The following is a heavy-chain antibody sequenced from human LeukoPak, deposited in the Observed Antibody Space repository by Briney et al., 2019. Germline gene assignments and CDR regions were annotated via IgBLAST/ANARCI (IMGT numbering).Heavy chain of an antibody. Sequence: PSETLSLTCTVSGGSISSSSYYWGWIRQPPGKGLEWIGCIYRSGNTYYNPSLRSRVTISVDTSKNQFSLKLSSVTAADCASPLGYCSSTACYGDYWGQGTLVTVSS. J-gene: IGHJ4*02. CDR3: YCSSTACYGDY. CDR2: IYRSGNT. V-gene: IGHV4-39*01. D-gene: IGHD2-2*01. CDR1: GGSISSSSYY.